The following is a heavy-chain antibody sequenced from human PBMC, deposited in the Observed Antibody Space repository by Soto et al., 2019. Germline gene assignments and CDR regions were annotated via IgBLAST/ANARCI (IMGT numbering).Heavy chain of an antibody. D-gene: IGHD1-26*01. CDR1: GGSISSSSYY. J-gene: IGHJ4*02. Sequence: SETLSLTCTVSGGSISSSSYYWGWIRQPPGKGLEWIGSIYYSGSTYYNPSLKSRVTFTRDTSAGTVYMQLSSLTSEDTAVYYCARDDSGFSGSHYIDYFNYWGQGALVTVSS. CDR2: IYYSGST. CDR3: ARDDSGFSGSHYIDYFNY. V-gene: IGHV4-39*02.